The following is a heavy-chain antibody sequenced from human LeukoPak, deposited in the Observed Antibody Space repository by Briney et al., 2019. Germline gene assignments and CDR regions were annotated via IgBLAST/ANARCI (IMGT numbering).Heavy chain of an antibody. CDR3: AIHPIKQQLVLVDY. Sequence: RGSLRLSCAASGFTFSSYGMSWVRQAPGKGLEWVSTISGSGGSTHYADSVKGRFTISRDNSKNTLYLQMNSLRAGDTAVYYCAIHPIKQQLVLVDYWGQGTLVTVSS. CDR1: GFTFSSYG. V-gene: IGHV3-23*01. CDR2: ISGSGGST. D-gene: IGHD6-13*01. J-gene: IGHJ4*02.